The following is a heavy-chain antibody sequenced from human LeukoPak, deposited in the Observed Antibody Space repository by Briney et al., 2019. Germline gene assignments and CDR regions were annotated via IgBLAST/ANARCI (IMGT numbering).Heavy chain of an antibody. J-gene: IGHJ4*02. D-gene: IGHD2-2*01. CDR2: IIASGGGT. V-gene: IGHV3-23*01. CDR1: GFIFASYA. Sequence: GGSLRLSCTASGFIFASYAMTWVRQAPGKGLEWVSTIIASGGGTFYADSVKGRFTISRDNSKSTLYLQMDSLRAEDTAVYYCAKVGGYCTSTSCYAYFDYWGQGTLVTVSS. CDR3: AKVGGYCTSTSCYAYFDY.